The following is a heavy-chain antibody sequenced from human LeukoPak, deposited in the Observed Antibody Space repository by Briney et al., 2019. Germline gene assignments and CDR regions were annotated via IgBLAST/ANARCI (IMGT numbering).Heavy chain of an antibody. CDR1: GGSFSGYY. V-gene: IGHV4-34*01. CDR3: ASRYYYDSSGYYYERGSFDY. Sequence: SETLSLTCAVYGGSFSGYYWSWIRQPPGKGLEWIGEINHSGSTNYNPSLKSRVTVSVDTSKNQFSLKLSSVTAADTAVYYCASRYYYDSSGYYYERGSFDYWGQGTLVTVSS. D-gene: IGHD3-22*01. CDR2: INHSGST. J-gene: IGHJ4*02.